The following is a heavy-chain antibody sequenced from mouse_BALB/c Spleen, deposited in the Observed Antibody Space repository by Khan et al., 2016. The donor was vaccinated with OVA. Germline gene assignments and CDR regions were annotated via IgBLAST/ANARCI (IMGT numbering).Heavy chain of an antibody. V-gene: IGHV9-3*02. D-gene: IGHD2-4*01. J-gene: IGHJ4*01. Sequence: QIQLVQSGPELKKPGETVKISCKASGYTFTDYGMTWVKQAPGKGLKWMGWINPNTGETTFAEDFKGRFAFSLETSARTAYLQINNLTHEDTALYFCARDDYVGSAYRNLDHYALDYWGQGTSVTVSS. CDR2: INPNTGET. CDR3: ARDDYVGSAYRNLDHYALDY. CDR1: GYTFTDYG.